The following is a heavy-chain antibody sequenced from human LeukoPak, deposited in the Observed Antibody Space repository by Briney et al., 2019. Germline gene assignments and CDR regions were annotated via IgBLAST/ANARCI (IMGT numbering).Heavy chain of an antibody. CDR1: GYTFTSYY. V-gene: IGHV1-46*01. D-gene: IGHD3-10*01. CDR2: INPIGGSR. CDR3: ARDDTGDFDH. Sequence: ASVKVSCKASGYTFTSYYMHWVRHAPGQGLEWMGTINPIGGSRSYAQKFQGRVTMTRDTSTSTVHMELSSLRSEDTVVYYCARDDTGDFDHWGQGTLVTVSS. J-gene: IGHJ4*02.